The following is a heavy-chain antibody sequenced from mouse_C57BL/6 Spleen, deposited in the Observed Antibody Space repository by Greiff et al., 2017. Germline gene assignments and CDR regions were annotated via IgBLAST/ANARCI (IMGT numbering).Heavy chain of an antibody. CDR3: ARYYYGPYWYFDV. D-gene: IGHD1-1*01. J-gene: IGHJ1*03. Sequence: VQRVESGPELVKPGASVKISCKASGYSFTSYYIHWVKQRPGQGLEWIGWIYPGSGNTKYNEKFKGKATLTADTSSSTAYMQLSSLTSEDSAVYYCARYYYGPYWYFDVWGTGTTVTVSS. CDR1: GYSFTSYY. V-gene: IGHV1-66*01. CDR2: IYPGSGNT.